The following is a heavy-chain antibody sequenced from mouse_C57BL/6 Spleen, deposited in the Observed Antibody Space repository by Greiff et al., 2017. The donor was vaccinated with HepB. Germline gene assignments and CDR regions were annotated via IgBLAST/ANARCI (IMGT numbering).Heavy chain of an antibody. V-gene: IGHV2-2*01. CDR3: ARINTVVAGDYYYAMDY. D-gene: IGHD1-1*01. J-gene: IGHJ4*01. CDR1: GFSLTSYG. Sequence: QVQLQQSGPGLVQPSQSLSITCTVSGFSLTSYGVHWVRQSPGKGLEWLGVIWSGGSTDSNAAFISRLSISKDNSKIQVFFKMNSLQADDTAIYYCARINTVVAGDYYYAMDYWGQGTSVTVSS. CDR2: IWSGGST.